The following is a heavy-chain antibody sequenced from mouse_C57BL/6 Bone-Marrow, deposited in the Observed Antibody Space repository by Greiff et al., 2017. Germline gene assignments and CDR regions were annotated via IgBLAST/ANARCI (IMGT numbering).Heavy chain of an antibody. CDR3: ARFTTVFDY. Sequence: EVQRVESGGDLVKPGGSLKLSCAASGFTFSSYGMSWVRQTPDKRLEWVATIRSGGSYTYYPDSVKGRFTLSRDNAKNTLYLQMSSLKSEDTAVYYCARFTTVFDYWGKGTTLTVSS. CDR2: IRSGGSYT. CDR1: GFTFSSYG. J-gene: IGHJ2*01. D-gene: IGHD1-1*01. V-gene: IGHV5-6*01.